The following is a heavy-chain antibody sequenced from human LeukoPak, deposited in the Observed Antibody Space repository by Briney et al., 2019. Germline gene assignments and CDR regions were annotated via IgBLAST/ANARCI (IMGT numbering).Heavy chain of an antibody. J-gene: IGHJ4*02. CDR1: GFTFSDYH. CDR2: ISSSGSTI. V-gene: IGHV3-11*01. CDR3: ARDLGVGAPPVDY. D-gene: IGHD1-26*01. Sequence: GGSLRLSCAASGFTFSDYHMSWIRQAPGKGLEWVSYISSSGSTIYYADSVKGRFTISRDNAKNSLYLQMNSLRAEDTAVYYCARDLGVGAPPVDYWGQGTLVTVSS.